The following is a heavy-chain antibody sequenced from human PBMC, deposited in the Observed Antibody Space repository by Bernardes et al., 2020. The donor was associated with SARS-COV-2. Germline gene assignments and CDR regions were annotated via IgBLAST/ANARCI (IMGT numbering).Heavy chain of an antibody. D-gene: IGHD6-13*01. CDR1: GYTFTGYY. CDR3: ERDWSSSWLTYYYYGMDV. CDR2: INPNSGGT. Sequence: ASVKVSCKASGYTFTGYYMHWVRQAPGQGLEWMGWINPNSGGTNYAQKFQGRVTMTRDTSISTAYMELSRLRSDDTAVYYCERDWSSSWLTYYYYGMDVWGQGTTVTVSS. J-gene: IGHJ6*02. V-gene: IGHV1-2*02.